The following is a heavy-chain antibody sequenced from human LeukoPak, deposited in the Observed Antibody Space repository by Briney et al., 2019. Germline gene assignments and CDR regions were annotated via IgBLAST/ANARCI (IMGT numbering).Heavy chain of an antibody. Sequence: GSLRLSCVASGFTFTDHPMNWVRQAPGKGREGIGEINHSGSTNYNPSLKSRVTISVDTSKNQFSLKLSSVTAADTAVYYCARGGLDGYFDWLIPTHAGSYYYGMGVWGQGTTVTVSS. CDR2: INHSGST. V-gene: IGHV4-34*01. J-gene: IGHJ6*02. CDR3: ARGGLDGYFDWLIPTHAGSYYYGMGV. D-gene: IGHD3-9*01. CDR1: GFTFTDHP.